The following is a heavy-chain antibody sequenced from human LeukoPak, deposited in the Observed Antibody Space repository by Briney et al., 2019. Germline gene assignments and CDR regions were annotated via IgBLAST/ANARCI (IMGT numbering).Heavy chain of an antibody. CDR3: AKDFGGLLWFGELFPSYYFDY. J-gene: IGHJ4*02. CDR1: GFTFSSYG. V-gene: IGHV3-30*02. Sequence: GGSLRLSYAASGFTFSSYGMPWVRQAPGKGREWVVVIRYDGSNKYYADSVKGRFTISRDNSKNTLYLQMNSLRAEDTAVYYCAKDFGGLLWFGELFPSYYFDYWGQGTLVTVSS. CDR2: IRYDGSNK. D-gene: IGHD3-10*01.